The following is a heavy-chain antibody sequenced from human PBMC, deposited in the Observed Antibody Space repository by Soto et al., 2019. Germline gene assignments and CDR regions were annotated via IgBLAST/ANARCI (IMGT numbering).Heavy chain of an antibody. D-gene: IGHD7-27*01. CDR2: IIPIFGTA. CDR3: ARALSNTNWFDP. Sequence: QVQLVQSGAEVKKPGSSVQVSCKASGGTFSSYAISWVRQAPGQGLEWMGGIIPIFGTANYAQKFQGRVRSXVXXSRSTSYLELSSLRSEDAAVYSCARALSNTNWFDPWGQGTLVIVT. CDR1: GGTFSSYA. V-gene: IGHV1-69*12. J-gene: IGHJ5*02.